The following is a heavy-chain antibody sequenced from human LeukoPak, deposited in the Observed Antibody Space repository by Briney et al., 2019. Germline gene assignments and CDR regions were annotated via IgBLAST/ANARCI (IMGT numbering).Heavy chain of an antibody. J-gene: IGHJ4*02. CDR2: INSDGRIT. CDR3: ARATTVVTPDY. D-gene: IGHD4-23*01. Sequence: PGGSLRLSCAASGFTFSSYWMHWVRQAPGKGLVWVSRINSDGRITSYADSVKGRFTISRDNAKNTLYLQMNSLRAEDTAVYYCARATTVVTPDYWGQGTLVTVSS. V-gene: IGHV3-74*01. CDR1: GFTFSSYW.